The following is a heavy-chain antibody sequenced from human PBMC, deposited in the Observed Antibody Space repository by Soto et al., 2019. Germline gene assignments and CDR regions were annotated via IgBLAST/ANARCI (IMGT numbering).Heavy chain of an antibody. CDR1: GGSISSYY. CDR3: VRQGFGALHGLVDV. D-gene: IGHD3-10*01. CDR2: VHDSWGS. J-gene: IGHJ6*02. V-gene: IGHV4-59*08. Sequence: QVPLQESGPGLVKPSETLSLSCTVSGGSISSYYWSWIRQPPGKGLEWIGYVHDSWGSHYNPSLKSRVAISLDTSKRQFPLKLTYVTATDTAVYYWVRQGFGALHGLVDVWDQGTTVTVSS.